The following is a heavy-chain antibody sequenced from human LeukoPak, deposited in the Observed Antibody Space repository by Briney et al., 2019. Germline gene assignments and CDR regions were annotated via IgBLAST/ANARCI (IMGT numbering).Heavy chain of an antibody. CDR2: ISGSGGST. CDR3: AKDLGDFTSWSGYFYFDY. CDR1: GFTFSSYA. Sequence: GGSLRLSCAASGFTFSSYAMSWVRQAPGKGLEWVSAISGSGGSTYYADSVKGRCTISRDNSKNTLYLQMNSLRAEDTAVYYCAKDLGDFTSWSGYFYFDYWGQGTLVTVSS. D-gene: IGHD3-3*01. V-gene: IGHV3-23*01. J-gene: IGHJ4*02.